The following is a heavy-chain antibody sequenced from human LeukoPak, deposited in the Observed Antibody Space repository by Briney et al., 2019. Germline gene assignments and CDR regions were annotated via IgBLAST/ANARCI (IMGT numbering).Heavy chain of an antibody. CDR1: GFTFRSYS. CDR3: AREAYGLEWFGDYYTDV. Sequence: GGSLRLSCVASGFTFRSYSMNWVRQAPGKGLEWVLYISSSSGTVYYADSVKGRFTISRDNAKNSLYLQMNSLRAEDTAVYYCAREAYGLEWFGDYYTDVWGKGTTVTVSS. CDR2: ISSSSGTV. V-gene: IGHV3-48*01. J-gene: IGHJ6*03. D-gene: IGHD3-3*01.